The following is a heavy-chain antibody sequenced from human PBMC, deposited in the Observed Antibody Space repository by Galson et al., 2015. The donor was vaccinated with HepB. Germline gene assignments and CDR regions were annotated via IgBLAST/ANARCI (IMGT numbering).Heavy chain of an antibody. CDR1: GYTFTSYW. CDR2: IDPSDSYA. J-gene: IGHJ5*02. D-gene: IGHD3-22*01. Sequence: QSGAEVKKPGESLRISCKGSGYTFTSYWISWVRQMPGKGLEWMGKIDPSDSYANYSPSFQGHVTISADKSISIAYLQWSSLKASDTAMYYCTTSFLYDSSGSNWFDPWGQGTLVTVSS. CDR3: TTSFLYDSSGSNWFDP. V-gene: IGHV5-10-1*01.